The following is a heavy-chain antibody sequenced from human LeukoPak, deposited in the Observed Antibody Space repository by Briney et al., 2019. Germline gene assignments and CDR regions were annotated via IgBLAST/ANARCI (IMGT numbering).Heavy chain of an antibody. D-gene: IGHD6-13*01. V-gene: IGHV1-2*02. Sequence: GASVKVSCKASGYTFTGYYMHWVRQAPGQGLEWMGWINPNSGGTNYAQKFQGRVTMTRDTSISTAYMELSRLRSDDTAVYYCARGDAAAGTLYLGPMTYYYGMDVWGQGTTVTVSS. CDR1: GYTFTGYY. CDR3: ARGDAAAGTLYLGPMTYYYGMDV. CDR2: INPNSGGT. J-gene: IGHJ6*02.